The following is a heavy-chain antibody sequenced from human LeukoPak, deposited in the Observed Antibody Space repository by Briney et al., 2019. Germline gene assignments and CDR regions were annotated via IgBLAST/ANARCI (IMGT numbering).Heavy chain of an antibody. Sequence: GGSLRLSCAASGFTFSSYAMNWVRQAPGKGLEWVSVISSSGGTTYYSDSVKGRFIISRDNAKNSLYLQMNSLRAEDTAVYYCARGVYCSSTSCSGFWFDPWGQGTLVTVSS. CDR1: GFTFSSYA. CDR2: ISSSGGTT. D-gene: IGHD2-2*01. J-gene: IGHJ5*02. CDR3: ARGVYCSSTSCSGFWFDP. V-gene: IGHV3-23*01.